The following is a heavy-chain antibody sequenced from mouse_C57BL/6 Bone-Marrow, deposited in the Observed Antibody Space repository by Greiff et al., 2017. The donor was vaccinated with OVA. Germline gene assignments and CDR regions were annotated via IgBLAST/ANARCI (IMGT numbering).Heavy chain of an antibody. V-gene: IGHV1-82*01. Sequence: QVHVKQSGPELVKPGASVKISCKASGYAFSSSWMNWVKQRPGKGLEWIGRIYPGDGDTNYNGKFKGKATLTADKSSSTAYMQLSSLTSEDSAVYFCARDSSGYVYYAMDYWGQGTSVTVSS. CDR2: IYPGDGDT. CDR3: ARDSSGYVYYAMDY. D-gene: IGHD3-2*02. J-gene: IGHJ4*01. CDR1: GYAFSSSW.